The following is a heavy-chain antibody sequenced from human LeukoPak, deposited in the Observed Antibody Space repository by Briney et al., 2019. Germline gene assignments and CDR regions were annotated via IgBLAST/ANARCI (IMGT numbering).Heavy chain of an antibody. CDR2: INSDGSST. J-gene: IGHJ4*02. Sequence: GGSLRLSCAASGFTFSSYWMHWVRQAPGKGLVWVSRINSDGSSTSYADSVKGRFTISRDNAKNTLYLQMNSRRAEDTAVYYCARGTGYNVPLDYWGQGTLVTVSS. D-gene: IGHD5-24*01. V-gene: IGHV3-74*01. CDR1: GFTFSSYW. CDR3: ARGTGYNVPLDY.